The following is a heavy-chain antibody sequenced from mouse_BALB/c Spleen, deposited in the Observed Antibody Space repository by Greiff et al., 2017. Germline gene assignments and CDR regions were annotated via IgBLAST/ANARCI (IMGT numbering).Heavy chain of an antibody. J-gene: IGHJ3*01. Sequence: QVQLKESGPGLVAPSQSLSITCTVSGFSLTSYGVHWVRQPPGKGLEWLGVIWAGGSTNYNSALMSRLSISKDNSKSQVFLKMNSLQTDDTAMYYCAREDYYGPWFAYWGQGTLVTVSA. D-gene: IGHD1-1*01. CDR2: IWAGGST. CDR3: AREDYYGPWFAY. V-gene: IGHV2-9*02. CDR1: GFSLTSYG.